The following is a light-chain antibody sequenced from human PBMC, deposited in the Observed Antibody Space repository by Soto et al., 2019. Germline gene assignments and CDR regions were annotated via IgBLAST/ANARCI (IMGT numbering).Light chain of an antibody. CDR2: EVS. J-gene: IGLJ3*02. Sequence: QSALTQPASVSGSPGQSITISCTGTSSDVGDYNYVSWYQQHPGKAPKLTIYEVSNRPSGVSNRFSGSKSDNTASLTISGLQAEDEADYYCGSYTSSSTWVFGEGTNLTVL. V-gene: IGLV2-14*01. CDR3: GSYTSSSTWV. CDR1: SSDVGDYNY.